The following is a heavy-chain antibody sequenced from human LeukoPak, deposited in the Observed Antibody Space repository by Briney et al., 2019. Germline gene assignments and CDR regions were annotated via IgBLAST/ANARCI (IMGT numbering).Heavy chain of an antibody. CDR3: AKNNGWFHLAQ. V-gene: IGHV3-7*03. D-gene: IGHD6-19*01. CDR1: GFNFRDYW. J-gene: IGHJ4*02. CDR2: IKSDGSAQ. Sequence: AGGSLRLSCAASGFNFRDYWMDWVRQAPGKGLEWVGHIKSDGSAQYYVDSVKGRFSISRDNAENAVYLQMNSLRVEDTALYYCAKNNGWFHLAQWGQGTLVIVSS.